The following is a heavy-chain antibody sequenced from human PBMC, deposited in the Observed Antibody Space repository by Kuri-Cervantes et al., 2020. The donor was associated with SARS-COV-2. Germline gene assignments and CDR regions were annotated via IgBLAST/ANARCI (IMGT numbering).Heavy chain of an antibody. V-gene: IGHV4-34*01. CDR1: GGSFSGYY. D-gene: IGHD1-26*01. J-gene: IGHJ4*02. CDR3: ARGSGSYYGGGGADY. Sequence: SETLSLICAVYGGSFSGYYWSWIRQPPGKGLEWIGEINHSGSTNYNPSLKSRVTISVDTSKNQFSLKLSSVTAADTAVYYWARGSGSYYGGGGADYWGQGTLVTVSS. CDR2: INHSGST.